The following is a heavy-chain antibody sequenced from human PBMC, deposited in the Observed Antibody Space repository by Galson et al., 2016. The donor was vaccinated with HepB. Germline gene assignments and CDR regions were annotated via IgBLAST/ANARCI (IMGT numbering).Heavy chain of an antibody. D-gene: IGHD2-15*01. CDR3: AKGGEGGSGYDDAGSYYYGFDV. J-gene: IGHJ6*02. V-gene: IGHV3-30-3*01. CDR1: RFTFSSYA. CDR2: ISYDGGKK. Sequence: SLRLSCAASRFTFSSYAMHWVRQAPGKGLEWVAVISYDGGKKYYTDSVKGRFTVSRDNSNNTLYLQMNSLRHEDTALYYCAKGGEGGSGYDDAGSYYYGFDVWGQGAAVTVSS.